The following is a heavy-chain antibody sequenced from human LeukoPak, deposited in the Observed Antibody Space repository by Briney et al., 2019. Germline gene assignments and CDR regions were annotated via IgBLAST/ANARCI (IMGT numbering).Heavy chain of an antibody. J-gene: IGHJ4*02. V-gene: IGHV1-46*01. D-gene: IGHD2-8*01. CDR2: ISPSGGST. CDR3: ATLSRLGYCTNGVCYPRDY. CDR1: GYTFTSNY. Sequence: GASVKVSCKAFGYTFTSNYMHWVRQAPGQGPEWMGVISPSGGSTTYAQKFQGRVTLTRDMSTSTDYLELSSLRSEDTAVYYCATLSRLGYCTNGVCYPRDYWGQGTLVTVSS.